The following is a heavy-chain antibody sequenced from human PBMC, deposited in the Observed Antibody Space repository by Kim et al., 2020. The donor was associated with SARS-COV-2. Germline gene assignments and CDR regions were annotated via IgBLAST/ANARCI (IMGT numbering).Heavy chain of an antibody. D-gene: IGHD3-3*01. V-gene: IGHV3-33*01. CDR3: ARDSYDFWSGYTPYYYYYGMDV. J-gene: IGHJ6*02. Sequence: GGSLRLSCAASGFTFSSYGMHWVRQAPGKGLEWVAVIWYDGSNKYYADSVKGRFTISRDNSKNTLYLQMNSLRAEDTAVYYCARDSYDFWSGYTPYYYYYGMDVWGQGTTVTVSS. CDR1: GFTFSSYG. CDR2: IWYDGSNK.